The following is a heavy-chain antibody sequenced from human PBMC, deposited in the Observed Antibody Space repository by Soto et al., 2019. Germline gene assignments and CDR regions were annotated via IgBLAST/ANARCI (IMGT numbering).Heavy chain of an antibody. CDR3: ARGSLPITMVRGVIIGGYYDGMDV. J-gene: IGHJ6*02. CDR1: GDSVSSNSAA. Sequence: SQTLSLTCAISGDSVSSNSAAWNWIRQSPSRGLEWLGRTYYRSKWYNDYAVSVKSRITINPDTSKNQFSLQLNSVTPEDTAVYYCARGSLPITMVRGVIIGGYYDGMDVWGQGTTVTVSS. CDR2: TYYRSKWYN. D-gene: IGHD3-10*01. V-gene: IGHV6-1*01.